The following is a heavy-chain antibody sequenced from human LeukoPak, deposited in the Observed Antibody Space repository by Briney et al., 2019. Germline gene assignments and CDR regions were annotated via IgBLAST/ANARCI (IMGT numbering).Heavy chain of an antibody. Sequence: PSETLSLTCTVSGGSISSGSYYWSWIRQPAGKGLEWIGRIYTSGSTNYNPSLKSRVTISVDTSKNQFSLKLSSVTAADTAVYYCARAHIKDQGYMDVWGKGTTVTVSS. CDR2: IYTSGST. CDR3: ARAHIKDQGYMDV. V-gene: IGHV4-61*02. J-gene: IGHJ6*03. D-gene: IGHD2-21*01. CDR1: GGSISSGSYY.